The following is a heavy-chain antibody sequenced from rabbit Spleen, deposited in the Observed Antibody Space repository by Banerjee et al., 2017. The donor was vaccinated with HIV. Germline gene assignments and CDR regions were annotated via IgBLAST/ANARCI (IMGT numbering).Heavy chain of an antibody. J-gene: IGHJ4*01. CDR3: ASAYSDIYFDL. CDR1: GFSFNGNYH. Sequence: QSLEESGGDLVKPGASLTLTCTASGFSFNGNYHMCWVRQAPGKGLEWIACIDGGGGSSTYYASWAKGRFTISQTSSTTVTLQMTSLTAADTATYFCASAYSDIYFDLWGPGTLVTVS. V-gene: IGHV1S40*01. CDR2: IDGGGGSST. D-gene: IGHD6-1*01.